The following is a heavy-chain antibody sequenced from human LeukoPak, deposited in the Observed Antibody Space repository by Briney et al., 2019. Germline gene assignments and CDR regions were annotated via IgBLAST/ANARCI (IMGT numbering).Heavy chain of an antibody. CDR3: AANYGSRSSPLDY. CDR2: ISSSSSYI. D-gene: IGHD3-10*01. V-gene: IGHV3-21*01. CDR1: GFTFSSYS. Sequence: GGSLRLSCAASGFTFSSYSMNWVRQAPGKGLEWVSSISSSSSYIYYAESVKGRFTISRDNAKNSLYLQMNSLRAEDTAVYYCAANYGSRSSPLDYWGQGTLVTVSS. J-gene: IGHJ4*02.